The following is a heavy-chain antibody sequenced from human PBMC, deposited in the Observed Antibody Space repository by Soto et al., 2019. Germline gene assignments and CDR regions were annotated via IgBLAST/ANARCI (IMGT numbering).Heavy chain of an antibody. J-gene: IGHJ4*02. CDR2: INPNSGGT. V-gene: IGHV1-2*02. Sequence: QVQLVQSGAEVKKPGASVKVSCKASGYTFTGYYMHWVRQAPGQGLEWMGWINPNSGGTNYAQKFQGRVTMTRDTSISTAYMELSRLRSDDTAVDYCARAQGYSSSWEASGRTNRFDYWGQGTLVTVSS. CDR3: ARAQGYSSSWEASGRTNRFDY. CDR1: GYTFTGYY. D-gene: IGHD6-13*01.